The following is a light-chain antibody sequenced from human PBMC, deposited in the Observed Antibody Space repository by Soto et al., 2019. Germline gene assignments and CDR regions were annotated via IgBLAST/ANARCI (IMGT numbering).Light chain of an antibody. V-gene: IGKV3-20*01. Sequence: EIVLTQSPDTLSLSPGERATLSCRASQSIRSERLAWYQQKPGQAPRLLIYAASSRATGIPDRFSGSGSGTDFTLTISRLEPEDFAVYYCQQYGNSPITFGQGTRLEIK. CDR1: QSIRSER. CDR3: QQYGNSPIT. CDR2: AAS. J-gene: IGKJ5*01.